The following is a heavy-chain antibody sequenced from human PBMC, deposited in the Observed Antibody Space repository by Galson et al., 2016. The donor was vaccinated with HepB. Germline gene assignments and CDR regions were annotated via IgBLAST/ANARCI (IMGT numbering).Heavy chain of an antibody. J-gene: IGHJ5*02. V-gene: IGHV3-74*01. Sequence: SLRLSCAASGFILSSYWMHWVRQVPGKGLQWVLRINDNDGSFTDYADSVRGRFTISRDTAKNTLYLQMNSLRGEDTAVYYCARDLAGAYDLWGQGTLVIVSS. CDR3: ARDLAGAYDL. D-gene: IGHD1-26*01. CDR1: GFILSSYW. CDR2: INDNDGSFT.